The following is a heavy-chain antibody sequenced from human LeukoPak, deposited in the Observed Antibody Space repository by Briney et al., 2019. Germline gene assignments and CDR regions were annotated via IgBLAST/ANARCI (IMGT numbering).Heavy chain of an antibody. Sequence: GASVKVSCKASGYTFTGYYMHWVRQAPGQGLEWMGWINPNSGGTNYAQKFQGRVTMTRDTSISTVYMEVSRLRSDDTAVYYCARAFYGSGTHLYYYYYMDVWGKGTTVTISS. CDR1: GYTFTGYY. J-gene: IGHJ6*03. V-gene: IGHV1-2*02. CDR2: INPNSGGT. D-gene: IGHD3-10*01. CDR3: ARAFYGSGTHLYYYYYMDV.